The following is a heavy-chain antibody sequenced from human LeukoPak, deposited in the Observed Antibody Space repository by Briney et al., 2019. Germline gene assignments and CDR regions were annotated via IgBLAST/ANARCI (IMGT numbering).Heavy chain of an antibody. V-gene: IGHV3-30*02. CDR3: AKDAKGYSSSYRDY. D-gene: IGHD6-13*01. Sequence: PGGSLRLSCAASGFTFNNYVMHWVRQAPGKGLEWVAFIRYDGSNKYYADSVKGRFTISRDNSKNTLYLQMNRLRAEDTAVYYCAKDAKGYSSSYRDYWGHGTLVTVSS. J-gene: IGHJ4*01. CDR1: GFTFNNYV. CDR2: IRYDGSNK.